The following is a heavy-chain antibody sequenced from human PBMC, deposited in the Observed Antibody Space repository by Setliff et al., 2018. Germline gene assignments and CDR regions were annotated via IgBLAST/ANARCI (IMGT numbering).Heavy chain of an antibody. CDR2: IRSKVYGETT. CDR1: GFTFSSYS. CDR3: VRGFQMGKNYFDF. V-gene: IGHV3-49*04. D-gene: IGHD1-26*01. Sequence: PGGSLRLSCAASGFTFSSYSLNWVRQAPGKGLEWVGSIRSKVYGETTVYAASVKGRFSISRDDSKSVAFLQMNSLKTEDSGMYYCVRGFQMGKNYFDFWGRGALVTVSS. J-gene: IGHJ4*02.